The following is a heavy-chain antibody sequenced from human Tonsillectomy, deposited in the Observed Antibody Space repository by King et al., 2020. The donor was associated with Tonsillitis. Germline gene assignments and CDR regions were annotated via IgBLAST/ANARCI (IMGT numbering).Heavy chain of an antibody. CDR2: INHSGST. V-gene: IGHV4-34*01. J-gene: IGHJ5*02. CDR1: GGSFTGYY. D-gene: IGHD3-10*01. Sequence: VQLPQWGAGLLKPSETLSLTCTVYGGSFTGYYWTWIRQPPGKGLEWSGEINHSGSTNYNPSLKSRVTISGDTSNNQFFLKVISVTAADTAVYYCARVAYYYGSGSYVGWFDPWGQGTLVTVSS. CDR3: ARVAYYYGSGSYVGWFDP.